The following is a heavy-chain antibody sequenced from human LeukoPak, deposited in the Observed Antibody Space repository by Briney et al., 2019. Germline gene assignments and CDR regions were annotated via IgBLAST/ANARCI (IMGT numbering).Heavy chain of an antibody. CDR2: ISSSGRTI. CDR3: ARCCTFRTCSATQFDD. J-gene: IGHJ4*02. V-gene: IGHV3-48*03. CDR1: GFTFSSYE. Sequence: GGSLRLSGAGSGFTFSSYEMNWVRQAPGKGLEWVSYISSSGRTIYYADSVKGRFNISRDNAKNSLYLQMDSLRADDSAVYYCARCCTFRTCSATQFDDWGQGTLVTVSS. D-gene: IGHD2-8*01.